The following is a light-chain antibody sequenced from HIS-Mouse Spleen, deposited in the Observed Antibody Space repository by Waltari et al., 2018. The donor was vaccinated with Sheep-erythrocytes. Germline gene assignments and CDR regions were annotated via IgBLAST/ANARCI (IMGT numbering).Light chain of an antibody. Sequence: SYELTQPPSVSVSQGQTASITCSGDKLGDKHACWYQQKPGQSPVLVIYQDSKRPSGIPGRFSGSNSGNTATLTISGTQAMDEADYYCQAWDSSTAVFGGGTKLTVL. CDR3: QAWDSSTAV. CDR2: QDS. CDR1: KLGDKH. J-gene: IGLJ2*01. V-gene: IGLV3-1*01.